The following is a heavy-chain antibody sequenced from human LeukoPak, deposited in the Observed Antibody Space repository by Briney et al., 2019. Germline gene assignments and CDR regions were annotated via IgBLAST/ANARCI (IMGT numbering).Heavy chain of an antibody. Sequence: PSETLSLTCTVSGGSISSSSYYWGWIRQPPGKGLEWIGSIYYSGSTYYNPSLKSRVTISVDTSKNQFSLKLSSVTAADTAVYYCAGDSYYYDSSGANWGQGTLVTVSS. J-gene: IGHJ1*01. CDR2: IYYSGST. CDR1: GGSISSSSYY. V-gene: IGHV4-39*02. CDR3: AGDSYYYDSSGAN. D-gene: IGHD3-22*01.